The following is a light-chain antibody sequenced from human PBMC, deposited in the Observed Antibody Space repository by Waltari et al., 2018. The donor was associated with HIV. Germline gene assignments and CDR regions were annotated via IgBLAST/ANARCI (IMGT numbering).Light chain of an antibody. J-gene: IGKJ1*01. CDR2: GAS. CDR1: QSVSSSS. CDR3: QQYGSSTWT. V-gene: IGKV3-20*01. Sequence: EIVLTQSPGTLSLSPGERATLSCTAQQSVSSSSLAWDQQKPGQAPRLLIYGASSRATGIPDRFSGSGSGTDFTLTISRLEPEDFAVYYCQQYGSSTWTFGKGTKVEIK.